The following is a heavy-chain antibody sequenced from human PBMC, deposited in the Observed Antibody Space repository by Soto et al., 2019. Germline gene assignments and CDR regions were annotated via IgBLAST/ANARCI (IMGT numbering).Heavy chain of an antibody. D-gene: IGHD4-17*01. CDR3: AKDPDYGDSSPFDC. V-gene: IGHV3-23*01. J-gene: IGHJ4*02. CDR1: GFTFSDYG. Sequence: EVQLLESGGGLVQPGGSLRLSCAASGFTFSDYGISWVRQAPGKGLEWVSAIIGPGDKAYYADSVKGRCTISRDNSNNTGYLQLNNLIAEDLAMYFCAKDPDYGDSSPFDCWGQATRVTVSS. CDR2: IIGPGDKA.